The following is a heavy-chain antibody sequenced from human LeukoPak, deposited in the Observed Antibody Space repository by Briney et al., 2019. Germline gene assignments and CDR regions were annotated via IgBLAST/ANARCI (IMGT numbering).Heavy chain of an antibody. CDR3: SNGIYSSSY. D-gene: IGHD6-6*01. Sequence: GGSLRLSCAASGFTFTRYWMCWVRQAPGKGLEWVANIDQDGSEQYYLDSVEGRFTISRDNAKNSLYLRMDNLRAEDTAVYYCSNGIYSSSYWGRGTLVTVSS. CDR2: IDQDGSEQ. J-gene: IGHJ4*02. V-gene: IGHV3-7*01. CDR1: GFTFTRYW.